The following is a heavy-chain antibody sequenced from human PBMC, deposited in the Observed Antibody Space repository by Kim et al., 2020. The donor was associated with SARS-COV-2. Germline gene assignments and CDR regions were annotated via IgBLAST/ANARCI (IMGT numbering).Heavy chain of an antibody. CDR3: ARGGYYGRERYFDY. J-gene: IGHJ4*02. CDR2: SNHSGST. Sequence: SETLSLTCAVYGGSFSGYYWSWIRQPPGKGLEWIGESNHSGSTNYNPSLKSRVTISVDTSKNQFSLQLSPVTAADTAVYYCARGGYYGRERYFDYWGQGTLVTVSS. V-gene: IGHV4-34*01. D-gene: IGHD4-17*01. CDR1: GGSFSGYY.